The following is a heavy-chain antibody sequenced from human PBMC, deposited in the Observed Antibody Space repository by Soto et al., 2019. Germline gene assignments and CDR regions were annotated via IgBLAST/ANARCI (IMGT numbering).Heavy chain of an antibody. Sequence: QVQLVESGGGVVQPGRSLRLSCAASGFTFSSYAMHWVRQAPGKGLEWVAVISYDGSNKYYADSVKGRFTISRDNSKNTLYLQMNSLRAEDTAVYYCARDFAMAQSTKWGQGTLVTVSS. CDR3: ARDFAMAQSTK. V-gene: IGHV3-30-3*01. J-gene: IGHJ4*02. D-gene: IGHD2-2*01. CDR1: GFTFSSYA. CDR2: ISYDGSNK.